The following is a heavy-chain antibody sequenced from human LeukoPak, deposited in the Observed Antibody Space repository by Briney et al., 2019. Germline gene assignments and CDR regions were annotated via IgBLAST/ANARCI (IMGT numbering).Heavy chain of an antibody. CDR1: GFTFSSYW. D-gene: IGHD5-12*01. Sequence: PGGSLRLSCVASGFTFSSYWMNWVRQAPGKGLEWVANIKQDGSEKYYVDSVKGRFTISRDNAKNSLYLQMNCLRAEDTAIYYCVGGSGYWGQGTLVTVSS. CDR3: VGGSGY. CDR2: IKQDGSEK. J-gene: IGHJ4*02. V-gene: IGHV3-7*01.